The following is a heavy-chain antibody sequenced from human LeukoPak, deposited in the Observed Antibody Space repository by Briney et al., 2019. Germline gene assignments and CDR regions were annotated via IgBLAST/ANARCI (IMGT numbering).Heavy chain of an antibody. CDR3: ARDVWTGVAVSDY. D-gene: IGHD6-19*01. V-gene: IGHV3-7*01. Sequence: GSLRLSCAASGFTFCSYWMSLGRPAPGKGLGGVANIKQDGSEKYYVDSVKGRFTISRDNAKNSLYLQMNSLRADDTAVYYCARDVWTGVAVSDYWGQGTLVTVSS. CDR1: GFTFCSYW. J-gene: IGHJ4*02. CDR2: IKQDGSEK.